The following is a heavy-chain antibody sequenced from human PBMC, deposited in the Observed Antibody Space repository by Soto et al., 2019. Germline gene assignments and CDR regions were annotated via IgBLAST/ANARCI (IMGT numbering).Heavy chain of an antibody. CDR1: GYTFSNYY. CDR2: INPSGDST. Sequence: ASVKVSCKGAGYTFSNYYMHWVRQAPGQGLEWMGIINPSGDSTSYAQEFQGRVAMTRETSTSTLYMELSSLRSEDTAVYYCARATRSGSPHFDHWGQGTLVTVSS. J-gene: IGHJ4*02. CDR3: ARATRSGSPHFDH. V-gene: IGHV1-46*01. D-gene: IGHD5-12*01.